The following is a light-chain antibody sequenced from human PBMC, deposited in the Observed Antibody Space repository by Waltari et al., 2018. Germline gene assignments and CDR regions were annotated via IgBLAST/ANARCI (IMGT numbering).Light chain of an antibody. CDR1: QIVSTY. CDR2: DAS. CDR3: YQHSSGLT. Sequence: VILTQSPATLSLSPGDRATISCRASQIVSTYLSWYQQKPGQAPRLLIYDASRRATGIPDMFSGSGSGTDFTLTISSLEPEDVRVYHCYQHSSGLTFGQGTKVEIK. J-gene: IGKJ1*01. V-gene: IGKV3-11*01.